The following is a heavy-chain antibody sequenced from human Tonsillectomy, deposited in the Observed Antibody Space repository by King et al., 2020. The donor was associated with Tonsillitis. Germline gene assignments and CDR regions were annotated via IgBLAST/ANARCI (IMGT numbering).Heavy chain of an antibody. CDR1: GYTFTGYY. Sequence: LQLVQSGAEVKKPGASVKVSCKASGYTFTGYYIHWVRQAPGQGLEWMGWINPNSGGTDYAHKFQGRVTMTRDTFITTAYMDLSMLRSDDTALYYCARARGGSYLFAYWGQGTLVTVSS. V-gene: IGHV1-2*07. CDR3: ARARGGSYLFAY. J-gene: IGHJ4*02. D-gene: IGHD1-26*01. CDR2: INPNSGGT.